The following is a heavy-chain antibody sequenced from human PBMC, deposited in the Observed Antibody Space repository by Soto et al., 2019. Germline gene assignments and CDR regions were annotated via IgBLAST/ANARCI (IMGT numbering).Heavy chain of an antibody. D-gene: IGHD3-10*01. Sequence: QVHLVESGGGVVQPGRSLRLSCVTSGFNFRSNVIHWVRQAPGKGLQWLAGMSSDGINQYDSDSVKGRFTISRDNSKNTQYLQVNSLTPEDTAVYNCARDRGPNREFDYWGQGILVTVSS. CDR1: GFNFRSNV. CDR3: ARDRGPNREFDY. J-gene: IGHJ4*02. V-gene: IGHV3-30*19. CDR2: MSSDGINQ.